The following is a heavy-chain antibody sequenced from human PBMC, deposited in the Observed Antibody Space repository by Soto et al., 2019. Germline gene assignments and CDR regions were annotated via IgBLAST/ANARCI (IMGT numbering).Heavy chain of an antibody. V-gene: IGHV5-10-1*01. D-gene: IGHD2-2*01. CDR2: IDPSDSYT. CDR3: ARHALGITAAFDI. J-gene: IGHJ3*02. CDR1: GYSFTTSW. Sequence: GESLKISCKGSGYSFTTSWITWVRQMPGKGLEWMGRIDPSDSYTSYNPSFQGHVTVSTDKSISTAYLQWNSLKASDTAMYYCARHALGITAAFDIWGQGTMVTVSS.